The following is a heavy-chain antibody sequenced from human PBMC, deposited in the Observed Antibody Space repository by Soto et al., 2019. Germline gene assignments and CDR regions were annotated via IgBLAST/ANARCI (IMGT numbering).Heavy chain of an antibody. V-gene: IGHV4-61*01. D-gene: IGHD5-18*01. CDR2: IYYSGST. CDR1: GGSVSSGSYY. J-gene: IGHJ4*02. CDR3: ARVKDSYGLDY. Sequence: SETLSLTCTVSGGSVSSGSYYWSWIRQPPGKGLEWIGYIYYSGSTNYNPSLKSRVTISVDTSKNQFSLKLSSVTAADTAVYYCARVKDSYGLDYWGQGTLVTVS.